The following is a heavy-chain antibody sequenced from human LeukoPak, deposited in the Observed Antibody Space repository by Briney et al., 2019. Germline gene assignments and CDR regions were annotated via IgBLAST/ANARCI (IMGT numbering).Heavy chain of an antibody. Sequence: RRSLRLSCAASGFTFSSYAMHWVRQAPGKGLEWVAVISYDGSNKYYADSVKGRFTISRDNSKNTLYLQMNSLRAEDTAVYYCARGYSYGYVLDYWGQGTTVTVSS. D-gene: IGHD5-18*01. CDR1: GFTFSSYA. J-gene: IGHJ4*03. V-gene: IGHV3-30*04. CDR2: ISYDGSNK. CDR3: ARGYSYGYVLDY.